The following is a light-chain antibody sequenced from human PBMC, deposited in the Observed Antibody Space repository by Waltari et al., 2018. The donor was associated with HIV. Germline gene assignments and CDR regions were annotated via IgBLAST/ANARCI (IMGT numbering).Light chain of an antibody. CDR3: SSFANRDGFYVR. J-gene: IGLJ2*01. Sequence: QSALTQPPSASGSPGQSVTLSCTGTNSDIGTYDYVSWYQQHPGKAPKLVISEVTKRPSGVSDRFSGSKSGNTAVLTVSGLQAEDEADYYCSSFANRDGFYVRFGGGTRLTVL. CDR1: NSDIGTYDY. V-gene: IGLV2-8*01. CDR2: EVT.